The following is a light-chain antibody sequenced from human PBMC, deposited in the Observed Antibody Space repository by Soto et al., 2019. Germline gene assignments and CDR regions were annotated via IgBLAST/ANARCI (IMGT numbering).Light chain of an antibody. CDR2: DVS. CDR1: SSDVGGFHY. J-gene: IGLJ1*01. CDR3: CSYAGSYSFYV. Sequence: QSALTQPRSVSGSPGQSVTISCTGTSSDVGGFHYVSWHQQYPGKAPKLMIYDVSKRPSGVPDRFSGSKSGNTASLTISGLQAEDEADYHCCSYAGSYSFYVFGTGTKLTVL. V-gene: IGLV2-11*01.